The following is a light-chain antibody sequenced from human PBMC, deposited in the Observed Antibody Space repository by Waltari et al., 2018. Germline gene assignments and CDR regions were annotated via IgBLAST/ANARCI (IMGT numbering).Light chain of an antibody. V-gene: IGLV4-69*02. CDR3: QTWGTGIYWI. Sequence: QPEVVPRYFMRLNSDGSHTRGDGIPYRFSGSSSEAERYLTISSLQSDDEADYYCQTWGTGIYWIFGGGTKLTVL. CDR2: LNSDGSH. J-gene: IGLJ3*02.